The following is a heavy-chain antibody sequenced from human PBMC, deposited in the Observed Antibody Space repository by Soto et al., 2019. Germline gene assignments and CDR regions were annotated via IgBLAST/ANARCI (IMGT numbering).Heavy chain of an antibody. CDR3: AKNKGGSYCSRTSCPYSFDS. CDR1: GFTFSTYA. D-gene: IGHD2-2*01. CDR2: ISDSGST. J-gene: IGHJ4*02. Sequence: EVQVLESGGGLVQPGGSLRLSCAASGFTFSTYAMSWVRQAPGKGLGWVSTISDSGSTYYADSVKGRFTISRDNSKNTLYLEINSLIAEQTAVYYCAKNKGGSYCSRTSCPYSFDSWGQGTLVTVSS. V-gene: IGHV3-23*01.